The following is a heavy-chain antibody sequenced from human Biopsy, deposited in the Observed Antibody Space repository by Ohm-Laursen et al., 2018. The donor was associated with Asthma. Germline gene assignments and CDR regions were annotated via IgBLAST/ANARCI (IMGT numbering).Heavy chain of an antibody. CDR2: INAGNGNT. V-gene: IGHV1-3*01. CDR1: GYTFINYA. Sequence: SVKVSCKASGYTFINYAIHWVRQAPGQRLEWMGWINAGNGNTKYSQKFQGRVTISRDTSASTAYMDLSSLRSEDTAVYYCARHWDWGSFFDYWGQGTPVTVSS. D-gene: IGHD7-27*01. J-gene: IGHJ4*02. CDR3: ARHWDWGSFFDY.